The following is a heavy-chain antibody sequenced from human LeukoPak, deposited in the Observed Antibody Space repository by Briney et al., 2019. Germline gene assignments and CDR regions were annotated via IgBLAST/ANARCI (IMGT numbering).Heavy chain of an antibody. CDR1: GFTFSSDW. V-gene: IGHV3-7*01. CDR3: ASDRTPYCGGDCYFDY. D-gene: IGHD2-21*02. CDR2: IKQDGSEK. Sequence: GGSLRISCAASGFTFSSDWKSWVRQAPGKGLEWVANIKQDGSEKYYVDSVKGRFTISRDNAKNSLYLQMNSLRAEDTAVYYCASDRTPYCGGDCYFDYWGQGTLVTVSS. J-gene: IGHJ4*02.